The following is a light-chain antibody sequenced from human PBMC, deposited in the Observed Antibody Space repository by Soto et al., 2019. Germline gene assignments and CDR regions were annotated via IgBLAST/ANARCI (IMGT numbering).Light chain of an antibody. CDR2: DVS. CDR3: SSYTSSSTRV. CDR1: SSDVGGYNY. V-gene: IGLV2-14*03. Sequence: QSALTQPASVSGSPGQSITISCTGTSSDVGGYNYVSLYQQHPGEAPKLMIYDVSNRPSGVSNRFSGSKSGNTASLTISGLQAEDEADYYCSSYTSSSTRVFGTGTKLTVL. J-gene: IGLJ1*01.